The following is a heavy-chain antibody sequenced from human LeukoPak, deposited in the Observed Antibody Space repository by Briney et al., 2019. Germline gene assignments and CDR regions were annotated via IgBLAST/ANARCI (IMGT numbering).Heavy chain of an antibody. J-gene: IGHJ4*02. Sequence: TSETLSLTCAVSGGSISSSNWWSWVRQPPGKGLEWIGEIYHSGSTNYNPSLKSRVTISVDTSKNQFSLKLSSVTAADTAMYYCASGTSDYGGNSEYFDYWGQGTLVTVSS. CDR1: GGSISSSNW. D-gene: IGHD4-23*01. CDR2: IYHSGST. CDR3: ASGTSDYGGNSEYFDY. V-gene: IGHV4-4*02.